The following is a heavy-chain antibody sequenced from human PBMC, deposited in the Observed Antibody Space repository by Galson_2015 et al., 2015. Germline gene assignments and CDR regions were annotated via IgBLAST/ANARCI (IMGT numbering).Heavy chain of an antibody. J-gene: IGHJ5*02. V-gene: IGHV3-15*04. CDR3: TTAGIFGVVRRFDP. Sequence: SLRLSCAASGFTFSNAWMSWVRQAPGKGLEWVGRIESKTDGGTTDYAAPVKGRFTISRDDSKNTLYLQMNSLKTEDTAVYYCTTAGIFGVVRRFDPWGQGTLVTVSS. D-gene: IGHD3-3*01. CDR2: IESKTDGGTT. CDR1: GFTFSNAW.